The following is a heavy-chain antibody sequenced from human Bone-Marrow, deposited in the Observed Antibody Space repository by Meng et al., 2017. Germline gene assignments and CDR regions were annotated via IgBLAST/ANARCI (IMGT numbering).Heavy chain of an antibody. V-gene: IGHV4-34*01. CDR1: GGSFSGYY. J-gene: IGHJ4*02. D-gene: IGHD6-6*01. CDR3: ARGLRAARPLLFGY. CDR2: INHSGST. Sequence: QGQLTRWSAGLLNPSETLALTCAVYGGSFSGYYWSWIRQPPGKGLEWIGEINHSGSTNYNPSLKSRVTISVDTSKNQFSLKLSSVTAADTAVYYCARGLRAARPLLFGYWGQGTLVTVSS.